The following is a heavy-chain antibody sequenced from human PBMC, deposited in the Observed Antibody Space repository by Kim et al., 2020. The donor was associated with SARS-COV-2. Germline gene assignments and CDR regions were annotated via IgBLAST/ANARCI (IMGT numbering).Heavy chain of an antibody. CDR3: ARDGGSSTTRYYYGMDV. CDR2: IYYSGST. Sequence: SETLSLTCTVSGGSISSYYWSWIRQPPGKGLEWIGYIYYSGSTNYNPSLKSRVTISVDTSKNQVSLKLSSVTAADTAVYYCARDGGSSTTRYYYGMDVWGQGTTVTVSS. D-gene: IGHD6-6*01. J-gene: IGHJ6*02. CDR1: GGSISSYY. V-gene: IGHV4-59*01.